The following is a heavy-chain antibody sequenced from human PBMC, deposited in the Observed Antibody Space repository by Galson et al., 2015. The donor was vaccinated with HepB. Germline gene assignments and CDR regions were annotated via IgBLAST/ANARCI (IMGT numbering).Heavy chain of an antibody. CDR3: AKMGGVDPRDRRPFEY. CDR2: IKQDGSEK. V-gene: IGHV3-7*03. CDR1: GFTFSNYW. D-gene: IGHD1-26*01. Sequence: SLRLSCAASGFTFSNYWMTWVRQAPGKGLEWVANIKQDGSEKYYVDSVKGRFTISRDNAKNSLYLQMNSLRVEDTAVYYCAKMGGVDPRDRRPFEYWGQGTLVTVSS. J-gene: IGHJ4*02.